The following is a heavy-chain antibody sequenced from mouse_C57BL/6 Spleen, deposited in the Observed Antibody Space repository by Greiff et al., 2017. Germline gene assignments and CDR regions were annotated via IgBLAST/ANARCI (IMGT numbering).Heavy chain of an antibody. J-gene: IGHJ3*01. CDR3: ARDPGGFAY. CDR2: ISDGGSYT. CDR1: GFTFSSYA. V-gene: IGHV5-4*01. Sequence: EVKLVESGGGLVKPGGSLKLSCAASGFTFSSYALSWVRQTPEERLEWVATISDGGSYTYYPDNVKGRFTISRDNAKNNLYLQLSHLKSEDTAMYYCARDPGGFAYWGQGTLVTGAA.